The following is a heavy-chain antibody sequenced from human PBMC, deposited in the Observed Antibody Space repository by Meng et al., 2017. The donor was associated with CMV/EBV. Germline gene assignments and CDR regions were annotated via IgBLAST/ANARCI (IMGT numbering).Heavy chain of an antibody. D-gene: IGHD3-16*01. CDR2: MNPNSGNT. CDR1: GYTFTSYD. V-gene: IGHV1-8*02. Sequence: ASVKVSCKASGYTFTSYDINWVRQATGQGLEWMGWMNPNSGNTGYAQKFQGRVTMTRNTSISTAYMELSSLRSEDTAVYYCARVGVRLDAFDIWGQGTMVTVSS. CDR3: ARVGVRLDAFDI. J-gene: IGHJ3*02.